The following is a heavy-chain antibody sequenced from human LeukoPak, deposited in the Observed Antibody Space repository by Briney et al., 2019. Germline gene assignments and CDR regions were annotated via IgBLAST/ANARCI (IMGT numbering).Heavy chain of an antibody. D-gene: IGHD6-19*01. Sequence: PGGSLRLSCAASGFTFDDYAMHWVRQAPGKGLEWVSGISWNSGSIGYADSVKGRFTISRDNAKNSLYLQMNSLRAEDTALYYCAKDFRAVAGTLGAFDIWGQGTMVTVSS. CDR3: AKDFRAVAGTLGAFDI. CDR2: ISWNSGSI. CDR1: GFTFDDYA. J-gene: IGHJ3*02. V-gene: IGHV3-9*01.